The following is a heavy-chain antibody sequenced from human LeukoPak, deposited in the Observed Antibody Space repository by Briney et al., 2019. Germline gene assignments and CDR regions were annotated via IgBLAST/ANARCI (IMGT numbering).Heavy chain of an antibody. Sequence: PGGALRLSCAASGFTFNNYAMNWLGQAPGKGLEWVSSISGGGETTYYADSAKGRFTIPRHNSQNTLYLQMNSLRAEDTAVYYCARDYADYVGYFFFDYWGQGTLVTVSS. D-gene: IGHD4-17*01. CDR1: GFTFNNYA. J-gene: IGHJ4*02. CDR2: ISGGGETT. CDR3: ARDYADYVGYFFFDY. V-gene: IGHV3-23*01.